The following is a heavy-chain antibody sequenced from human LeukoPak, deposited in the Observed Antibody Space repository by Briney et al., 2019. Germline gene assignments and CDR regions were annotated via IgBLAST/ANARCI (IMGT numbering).Heavy chain of an antibody. V-gene: IGHV4-59*01. Sequence: PSETLSLTCTVSGGSISSYYWSWIRQPPGKGLEWIGYIYYSGSTNYNPSLKSRVTLSVDTSKNQFSLKLSSVTAADTAVYYCVRGGGSGYSYGWGQGTLVTVSS. CDR1: GGSISSYY. D-gene: IGHD5-18*01. CDR3: VRGGGSGYSYG. J-gene: IGHJ4*02. CDR2: IYYSGST.